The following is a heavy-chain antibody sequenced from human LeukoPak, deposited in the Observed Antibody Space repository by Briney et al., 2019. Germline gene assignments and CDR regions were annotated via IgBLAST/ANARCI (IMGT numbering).Heavy chain of an antibody. CDR1: GGSISSYY. V-gene: IGHV4-59*01. Sequence: SETLSLTCTVSGGSISSYYWSWIRQPPGKGLEWIGYIYYSGSTNYNPSLKSRVTISVETSKNQFSLKLSSVTAADTAVYYCARGPITMVRGVFMDVWGKGTTVTISS. D-gene: IGHD3-10*01. J-gene: IGHJ6*03. CDR3: ARGPITMVRGVFMDV. CDR2: IYYSGST.